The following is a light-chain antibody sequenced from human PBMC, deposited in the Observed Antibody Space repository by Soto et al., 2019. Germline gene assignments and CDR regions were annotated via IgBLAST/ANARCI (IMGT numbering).Light chain of an antibody. CDR1: SSDVGGYNY. CDR3: SSYTRSTFYV. J-gene: IGLJ1*01. CDR2: EVS. Sequence: QSVLTQPASVSGSPGQSITISCTGTSSDVGGYNYVSWYQQHPGKAPKLMIYEVSNRPSGVSNRSSGSKSGNTASLTISGLQAEDEADYYCSSYTRSTFYVFGNGTKVTVL. V-gene: IGLV2-14*01.